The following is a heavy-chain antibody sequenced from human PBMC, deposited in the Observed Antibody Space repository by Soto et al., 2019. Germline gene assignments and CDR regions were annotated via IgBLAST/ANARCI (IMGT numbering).Heavy chain of an antibody. Sequence: PSETLPLTCTVSGGSISSSSHYLGWIRQPAGKGLEWIGNIYYSGNSYYNPSRKGRVTISVDTPRNQFSMKLSSVTAADTAVYYGGSSDIAVVPAAVTEYWGQGTMVTVSS. D-gene: IGHD2-2*01. CDR3: GSSDIAVVPAAVTEY. CDR1: GGSISSSSHY. CDR2: IYYSGNS. V-gene: IGHV4-39*01. J-gene: IGHJ4*02.